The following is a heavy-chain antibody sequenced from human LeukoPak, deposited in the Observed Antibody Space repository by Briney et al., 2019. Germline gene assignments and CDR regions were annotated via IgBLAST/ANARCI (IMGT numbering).Heavy chain of an antibody. V-gene: IGHV1-18*01. CDR1: GYTFTSYG. CDR2: ISAYNGNT. CDR3: ALLRVYYYYYMDV. D-gene: IGHD3-16*01. J-gene: IGHJ6*03. Sequence: ASVKVSCKASGYTFTSYGISWVRQAPGQGLEWMGWISAYNGNTNYAQKFQGRVTMTRDMSTSTVYMELSSLRSEDTAVYYCALLRVYYYYYMDVWGKGTTVTVSS.